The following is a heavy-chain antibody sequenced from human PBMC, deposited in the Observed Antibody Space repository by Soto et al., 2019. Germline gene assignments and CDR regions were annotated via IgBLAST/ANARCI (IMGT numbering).Heavy chain of an antibody. CDR1: GFTFSSYA. CDR3: AKGSGQTKRTHLRFLEWLLYY. J-gene: IGHJ4*02. V-gene: IGHV3-23*01. CDR2: ISGSGGST. D-gene: IGHD3-3*01. Sequence: GGSLRLSCAASGFTFSSYAMSWVRQAPGKGLEWVSAISGSGGSTYYADSVKGQFTISRDNSKNTLYLQMNSLRAEDTAVYYCAKGSGQTKRTHLRFLEWLLYYWGQGTLVTVSS.